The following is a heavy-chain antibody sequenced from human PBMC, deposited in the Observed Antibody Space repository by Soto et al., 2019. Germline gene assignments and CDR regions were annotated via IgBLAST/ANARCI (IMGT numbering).Heavy chain of an antibody. J-gene: IGHJ4*02. D-gene: IGHD3-3*01. CDR2: ISATAVSS. Sequence: GGSLRLSCAAPGFGFGHYVMSWVRQAPGKGLEWVSGISATAVSSYSADSVKGRFTISRDNSQNMLYPQMNSLTVEDTAVYYCAKGGDSWSGYSPHWGQGTLVTVSS. V-gene: IGHV3-23*01. CDR3: AKGGDSWSGYSPH. CDR1: GFGFGHYV.